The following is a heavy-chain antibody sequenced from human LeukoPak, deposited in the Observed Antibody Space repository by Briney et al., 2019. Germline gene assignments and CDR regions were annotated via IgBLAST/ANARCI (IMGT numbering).Heavy chain of an antibody. D-gene: IGHD6-19*01. Sequence: GGSLRLSCAASGFTFSNYGVHWVRQAPGKGLEWVAFVYYDGNNKYYAASVKGRFTISRDNAKNSLYLQMNSLRAEDTAVYYCARRVYNSGWCIDYWGQGTLVTVSS. CDR2: VYYDGNNK. CDR3: ARRVYNSGWCIDY. CDR1: GFTFSNYG. J-gene: IGHJ4*02. V-gene: IGHV3-30*12.